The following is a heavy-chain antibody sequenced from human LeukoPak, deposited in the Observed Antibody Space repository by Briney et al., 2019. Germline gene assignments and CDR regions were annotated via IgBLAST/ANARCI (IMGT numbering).Heavy chain of an antibody. CDR3: AKELYDFWSGYTHAPFDY. Sequence: PGGSLRLSCAASGFTFSNYAMSWVRQAPGKGLGWVSGISGSGGSTYCADSVKGRFTISRDNSKNTVYLQMNSLRAEDTAVYYCAKELYDFWSGYTHAPFDYWGQGTLVTVSS. J-gene: IGHJ4*02. CDR2: ISGSGGST. V-gene: IGHV3-23*01. CDR1: GFTFSNYA. D-gene: IGHD3-3*01.